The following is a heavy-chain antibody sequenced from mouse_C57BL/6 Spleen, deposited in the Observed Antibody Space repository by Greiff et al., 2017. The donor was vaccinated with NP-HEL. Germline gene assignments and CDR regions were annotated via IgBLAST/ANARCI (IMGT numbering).Heavy chain of an antibody. J-gene: IGHJ4*01. CDR2: IDPETGGT. CDR3: TIRELYYGNDGDARDY. D-gene: IGHD2-1*01. V-gene: IGHV1-15*01. Sequence: VQLQQSGAELVRPGASVTLSCKASGYTFTDYEMHWVKQTPVHGLEWIGAIDPETGGTAYNQKFKGKAILTADKSSSTAYMELRSLTSEDSAVYYCTIRELYYGNDGDARDYWGQGTSVTVSS. CDR1: GYTFTDYE.